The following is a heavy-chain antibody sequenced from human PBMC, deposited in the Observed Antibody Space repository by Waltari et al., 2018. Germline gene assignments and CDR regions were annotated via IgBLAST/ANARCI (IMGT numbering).Heavy chain of an antibody. D-gene: IGHD4-17*01. J-gene: IGHJ3*02. Sequence: EVQLVESGGGLVQPGGSLRLSCAASGFTFSSYAMSWVRQAPGKGLEWVSAISGSGGSTYYADSVKGRFTISRDNSKNTLYLQMNSLRAEDTAVYYCAKGVDYGDYRGLAFDIWGQGTMVTVSS. CDR2: ISGSGGST. CDR3: AKGVDYGDYRGLAFDI. CDR1: GFTFSSYA. V-gene: IGHV3-23*04.